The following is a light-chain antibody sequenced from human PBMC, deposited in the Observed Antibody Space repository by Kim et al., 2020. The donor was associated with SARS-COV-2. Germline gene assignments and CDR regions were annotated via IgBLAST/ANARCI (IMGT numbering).Light chain of an antibody. CDR1: QDISNS. V-gene: IGKV1-16*01. CDR2: DAS. Sequence: ASFGDRVTVTCRASQDISNSLAWIQQKPGKAPKSLIYDASSLQSGVPSRFSGSGSGTEFTLTINNLQPEDFATYYCQHYKNYPFTFGPGTKVDIK. J-gene: IGKJ3*01. CDR3: QHYKNYPFT.